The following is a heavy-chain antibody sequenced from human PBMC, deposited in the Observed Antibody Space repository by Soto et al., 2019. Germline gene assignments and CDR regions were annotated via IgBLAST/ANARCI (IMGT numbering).Heavy chain of an antibody. J-gene: IGHJ4*02. V-gene: IGHV3-48*04. CDR3: ARVYFNYDY. CDR1: GFTFSSYS. D-gene: IGHD3-10*01. CDR2: ISSSSSTI. Sequence: PGGSLRLSCAASGFTFSSYSMNWVRQAPGKGLEWVSYISSSSSTIYYADSVKGRFTISRDNAKNSLYLQMNSLRAEDTAVYYCARVYFNYDYWGQGSLVTVSS.